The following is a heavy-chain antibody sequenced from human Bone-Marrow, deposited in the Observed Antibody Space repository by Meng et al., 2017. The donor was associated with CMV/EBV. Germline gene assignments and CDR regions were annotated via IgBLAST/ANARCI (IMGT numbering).Heavy chain of an antibody. CDR1: FPLSTDEVG. D-gene: IGHD2-8*01. CDR3: ARTPRDNSQYFTYFDF. J-gene: IGHJ4*02. Sequence: FPLSTDEVGWAWIRQPPGKALGRLGIIYWNDDRRYSPSLNNRLSITKDSSKNQVVLTLTNMDAVDTATYYCARTPRDNSQYFTYFDFWGLGTLVTVSS. CDR2: IYWNDDR. V-gene: IGHV2-5*01.